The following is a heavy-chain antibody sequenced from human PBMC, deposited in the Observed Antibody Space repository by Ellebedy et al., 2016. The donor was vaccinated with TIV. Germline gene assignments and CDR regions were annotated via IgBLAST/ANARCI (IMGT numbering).Heavy chain of an antibody. V-gene: IGHV4-31*03. Sequence: MPSEPLSLTCTVPGGSISSGGYSWSWIRQLPGKGLEWLGYIHYSGSTYYNPSLKSRLTMSEDKSKNQFPLKLSSVTAADTAVYHCARADSNYFTHWGQGTLVTVSS. D-gene: IGHD4-11*01. CDR3: ARADSNYFTH. J-gene: IGHJ4*02. CDR1: GGSISSGGYS. CDR2: IHYSGST.